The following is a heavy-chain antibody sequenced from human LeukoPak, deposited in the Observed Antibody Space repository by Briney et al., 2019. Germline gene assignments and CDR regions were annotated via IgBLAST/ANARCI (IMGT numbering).Heavy chain of an antibody. CDR2: ISGSGGRT. CDR3: AKPARTDYADY. CDR1: GFTFSNSW. Sequence: GGSLRLSCAASGFTFSNSWMSWVRQAPGKGLEWVSAISGSGGRTHYADSVKGRFTISRDNSKNTLYLQMNSLRAEDTAVYYCAKPARTDYADYWGQGTLVTVSS. V-gene: IGHV3-23*01. J-gene: IGHJ4*02. D-gene: IGHD1-14*01.